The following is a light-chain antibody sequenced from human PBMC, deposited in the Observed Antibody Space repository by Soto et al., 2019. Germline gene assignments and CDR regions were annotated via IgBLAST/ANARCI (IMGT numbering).Light chain of an antibody. J-gene: IGKJ2*01. V-gene: IGKV1-27*01. CDR3: QKYNSAPYT. Sequence: DIQMTQFPSSLSASVGARVTITCLASQCISNYLAWYQQKPGKVPKLLIYAASTLQSGVPSRFSGSGSGTDFTLTISSLQPEDVATYYGQKYNSAPYTFGQGTKVDIK. CDR2: AAS. CDR1: QCISNY.